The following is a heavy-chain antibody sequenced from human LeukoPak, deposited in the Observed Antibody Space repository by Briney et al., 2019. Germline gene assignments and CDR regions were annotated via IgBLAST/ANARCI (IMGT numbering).Heavy chain of an antibody. D-gene: IGHD4-17*01. CDR2: VNHGGTT. Sequence: SETLSLTCSVYGESFSDYYWSWIRQPPGRGLEWIGEVNHGGTTNYNPSLKSRVIISADTSKNQFSLKLNSVTAADTAVYYCARVVYGDSSKDFDYWGQGTLVTVSS. CDR1: GESFSDYY. CDR3: ARVVYGDSSKDFDY. V-gene: IGHV4-34*01. J-gene: IGHJ4*02.